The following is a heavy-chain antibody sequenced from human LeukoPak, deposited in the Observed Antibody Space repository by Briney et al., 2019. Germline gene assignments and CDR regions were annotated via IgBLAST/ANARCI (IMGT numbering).Heavy chain of an antibody. D-gene: IGHD3-10*01. J-gene: IGHJ5*02. Sequence: SETLSLTCTVSGGSISSYYWSWIRQPAGKGLEWIGRIYTSGSTNYHPSLKSRVTMSVDTSKNQFSLKLSSVTAADTAVYYCARELLWFGESGWFDPWGQGTLVTVSS. CDR2: IYTSGST. CDR3: ARELLWFGESGWFDP. V-gene: IGHV4-4*07. CDR1: GGSISSYY.